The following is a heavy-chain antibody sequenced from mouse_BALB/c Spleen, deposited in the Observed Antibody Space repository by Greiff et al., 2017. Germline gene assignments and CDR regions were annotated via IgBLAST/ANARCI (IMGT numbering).Heavy chain of an antibody. D-gene: IGHD1-1*01. CDR2: IYPSDSYT. CDR1: GYTFTSYW. J-gene: IGHJ1*01. Sequence: VQLQQPGAELVRPGASVKLSCKASGYTFTSYWINWVKQRPGQGLEWIGNIYPSDSYTNYNQKFKDKATLTVDKSSSTAYMQLSSPTSEDSAVYYCTVITTASYWYFDVWGAGTTVTVSS. V-gene: IGHV1-69*02. CDR3: TVITTASYWYFDV.